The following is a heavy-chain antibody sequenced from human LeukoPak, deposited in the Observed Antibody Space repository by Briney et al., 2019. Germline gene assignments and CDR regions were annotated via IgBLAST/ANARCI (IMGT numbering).Heavy chain of an antibody. V-gene: IGHV3-30*18. Sequence: GGSLRLSCAASGFTFSSYGMHWVRQAPGKGLEWVAVRSYDGSNKYYADSVKGRFTISRDNSKNTLYLQMNSLRAEDTAVYYCAKDWSYYDSSGYYNRPGGYYYYGMDVWGQGTTVTVSS. CDR3: AKDWSYYDSSGYYNRPGGYYYYGMDV. D-gene: IGHD3-22*01. CDR1: GFTFSSYG. J-gene: IGHJ6*02. CDR2: RSYDGSNK.